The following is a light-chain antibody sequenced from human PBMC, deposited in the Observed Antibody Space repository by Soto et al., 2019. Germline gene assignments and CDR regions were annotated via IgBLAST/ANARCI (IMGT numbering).Light chain of an antibody. V-gene: IGLV1-47*01. CDR2: RNN. Sequence: QSVLTQPPSASGTPGQRVTISCSGSSSNIGSNYVYWYQQLPGTAPKLLIYRNNQRPSGVADRFSGSKSGTSASLAISGLRSEDEPDYYCAAWDDSLSGYVFGTGTKVTVL. CDR1: SSNIGSNY. CDR3: AAWDDSLSGYV. J-gene: IGLJ1*01.